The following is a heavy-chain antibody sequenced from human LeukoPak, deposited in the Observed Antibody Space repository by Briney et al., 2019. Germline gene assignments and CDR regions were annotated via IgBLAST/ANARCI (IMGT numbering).Heavy chain of an antibody. CDR1: GFVFSTYD. D-gene: IGHD4-11*01. V-gene: IGHV3-21*01. J-gene: IGHJ5*02. CDR2: ISSSSSYI. CDR3: ARDLGLHPAPRRFDP. Sequence: RPGGSLRLSCAGSGFVFSTYDMGWVRQAPGKGLEWVSSISSSSSYIYYADSVKGRFTISRDNAKNSLYLQMNSLRAEDTAVYYCARDLGLHPAPRRFDPWGQGTLVTVSS.